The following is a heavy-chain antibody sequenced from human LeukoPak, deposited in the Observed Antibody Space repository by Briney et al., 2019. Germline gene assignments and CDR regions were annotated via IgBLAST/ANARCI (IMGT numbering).Heavy chain of an antibody. J-gene: IGHJ4*02. D-gene: IGHD6-13*01. CDR2: INSGSTNP. V-gene: IGHV3-21*01. CDR1: GFIFSSYT. CDR3: ARDFLAAGDY. Sequence: PGGSLRLSCEASGFIFSSYTMNWIRQAPGKGLEWVASINSGSTNPYYADSVKGRFTISRDDAKKSLYLQMTSLRVEDTSVYYCARDFLAAGDYWGQGTLATVSS.